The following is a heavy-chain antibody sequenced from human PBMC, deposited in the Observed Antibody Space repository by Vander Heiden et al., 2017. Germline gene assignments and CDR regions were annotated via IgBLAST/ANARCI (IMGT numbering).Heavy chain of an antibody. D-gene: IGHD3-22*01. V-gene: IGHV4-4*07. CDR3: VGNYYDSRGYYFIDS. CDR1: GGSMGTYY. J-gene: IGHJ4*02. Sequence: QVQLQASGPGLVRPSETLSLTCAVSGGSMGTYYWTWLRQPAGKALEWLGRIYTGGSTNYNPSLKSRVTMSVATSKNQFSLKLTSVTAADTAVYYCVGNYYDSRGYYFIDSWGQGTLVTVS. CDR2: IYTGGST.